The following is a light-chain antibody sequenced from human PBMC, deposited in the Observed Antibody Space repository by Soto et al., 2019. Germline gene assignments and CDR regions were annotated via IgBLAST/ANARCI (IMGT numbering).Light chain of an antibody. CDR1: QSVSSN. CDR3: QQYNNWPPWT. V-gene: IGKV3-15*01. Sequence: EIVMTQSPATLSVSPGERATLSCRASQSVSSNLAWYQQKPGQAPRLLIYGASTRATGIPVRFGGSGSGTAFTLTISSLQSEDFAVYYCQQYNNWPPWTFAQGTRLEIK. J-gene: IGKJ5*01. CDR2: GAS.